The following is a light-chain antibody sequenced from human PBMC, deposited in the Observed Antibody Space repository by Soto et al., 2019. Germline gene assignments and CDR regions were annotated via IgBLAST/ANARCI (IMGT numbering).Light chain of an antibody. CDR3: QQYKSFSLT. CDR1: QSINNC. J-gene: IGKJ4*01. CDR2: KTS. V-gene: IGKV1-5*03. Sequence: DIQMTQSPSTLSASVVDRITITCRASQSINNCLAWYQQKPGKAPKLLIYKTSDLESGVPSRFSGSGSGTEFSLTISSLQPDDFATYYCQQYKSFSLTFGGGTRVEVK.